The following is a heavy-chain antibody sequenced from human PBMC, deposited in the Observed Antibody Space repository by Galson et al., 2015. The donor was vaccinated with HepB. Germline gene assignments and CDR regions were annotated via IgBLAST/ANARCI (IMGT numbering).Heavy chain of an antibody. CDR1: GFTFSSYS. CDR3: ARGGDIVVVVAATPPLYYFDY. J-gene: IGHJ4*02. CDR2: ISSSSSYI. D-gene: IGHD2-15*01. Sequence: SLRLSCAASGFTFSSYSMNWVRQAPGKGLEWVSSISSSSSYIYYADSVKGRFTISRDNAKNSLYLQMNSLRAEDTAVYYCARGGDIVVVVAATPPLYYFDYWGQGTLVTVSS. V-gene: IGHV3-21*01.